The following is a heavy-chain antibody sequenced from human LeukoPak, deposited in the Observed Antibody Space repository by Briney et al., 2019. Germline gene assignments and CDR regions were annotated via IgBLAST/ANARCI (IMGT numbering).Heavy chain of an antibody. CDR1: GGSMSPYH. J-gene: IGHJ4*02. CDR2: IYYSGST. CDR3: ARGKSGSFN. D-gene: IGHD1-26*01. V-gene: IGHV4-59*12. Sequence: PSETLSLTCTVSGGSMSPYHWGWIRQPPGKGLEWTGYIYYSGSTNYNPSLKSRVTISVDTSKNQFSLKLSSVTAADTAVYYCARGKSGSFNWGQGTLVTVSS.